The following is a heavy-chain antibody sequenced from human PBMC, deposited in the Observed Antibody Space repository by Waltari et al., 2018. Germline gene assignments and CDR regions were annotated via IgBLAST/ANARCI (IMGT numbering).Heavy chain of an antibody. Sequence: QAQLVQSGVDVKEPGASVKVSCKGIGYSFSSFGVNWVRQAPGQVLEWMAWINTYNGVVKFAEKFRGRVTLTTDTSTTTAYMELGRLKSDDTAIYYCAIEMSTIGDAFDIWGQGTTVIVSS. CDR2: INTYNGVV. J-gene: IGHJ3*02. V-gene: IGHV1-18*01. CDR1: GYSFSSFG. CDR3: AIEMSTIGDAFDI. D-gene: IGHD1-1*01.